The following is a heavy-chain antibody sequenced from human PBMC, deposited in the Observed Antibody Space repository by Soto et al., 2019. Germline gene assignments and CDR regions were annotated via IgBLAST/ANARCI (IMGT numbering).Heavy chain of an antibody. V-gene: IGHV2-5*02. CDR3: AHSLHYAFWTGYPSNWFDP. Sequence: XGPTLMTPPQTLTLTCTFSLFSLITSGVGVGWIRQPPGKALEWLALIYWDDDKRYSPSLKSRLTITKDTSKNQVVLTMTNMDPVDTATYYCAHSLHYAFWTGYPSNWFDPCGQRTLVTVSS. CDR2: IYWDDDK. CDR1: LFSLITSGVG. D-gene: IGHD3-3*01. J-gene: IGHJ5*02.